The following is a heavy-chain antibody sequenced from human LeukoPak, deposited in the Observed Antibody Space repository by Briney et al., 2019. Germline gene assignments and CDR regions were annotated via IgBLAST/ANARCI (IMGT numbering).Heavy chain of an antibody. CDR3: ARAYSNYGLQPGFPRSGVGFDI. Sequence: ASVKVSCKASGYTFTSYDINWVRQATGQGLEWMGWMNPNSGNTGYAQKFQGRVTLTRNTSISTAYMELSSLRSEDTAVYYCARAYSNYGLQPGFPRSGVGFDIWGQGTMVTVSS. CDR1: GYTFTSYD. CDR2: MNPNSGNT. J-gene: IGHJ3*02. V-gene: IGHV1-8*01. D-gene: IGHD4-11*01.